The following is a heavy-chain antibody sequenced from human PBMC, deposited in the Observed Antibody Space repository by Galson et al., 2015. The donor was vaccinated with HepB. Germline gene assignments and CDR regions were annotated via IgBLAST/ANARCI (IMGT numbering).Heavy chain of an antibody. Sequence: SVKVSCKASGGTFSSYTISWVRQAPGQGLEWMGGIIPILGIANYAQKFQGRVTITADKSTSTAYMELSSLRSEDTAVYYCARALETGLHAFDIWGQGTMVTVSS. CDR2: IIPILGIA. D-gene: IGHD3-9*01. CDR3: ARALETGLHAFDI. J-gene: IGHJ3*02. V-gene: IGHV1-69*10. CDR1: GGTFSSYT.